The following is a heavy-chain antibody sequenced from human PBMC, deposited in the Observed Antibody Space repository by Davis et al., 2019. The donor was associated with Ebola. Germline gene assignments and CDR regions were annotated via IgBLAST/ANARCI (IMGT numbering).Heavy chain of an antibody. Sequence: GESLKISCAASGFTFSSYAMSWVRQAPGKGLEWVSSISSSGGTTSYTDSVKGRFTISRDNSKNTLYLQMSSLRAEDTAVYYCARDLPGGDWYFDLWGRGTLVTVSS. D-gene: IGHD1-14*01. CDR3: ARDLPGGDWYFDL. CDR2: ISSSGGTT. CDR1: GFTFSSYA. V-gene: IGHV3-23*01. J-gene: IGHJ2*01.